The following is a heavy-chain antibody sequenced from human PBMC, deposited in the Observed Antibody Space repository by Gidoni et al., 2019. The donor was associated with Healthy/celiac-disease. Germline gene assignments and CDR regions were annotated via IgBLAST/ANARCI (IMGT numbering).Heavy chain of an antibody. CDR1: GGSISSSSYY. Sequence: QLQLQESGPGLVKPSETLSLTCTVSGGSISSSSYYWGWIRQPPGKGLRWIGSIYYSGSTYYNPSLKSRVTISVDTSKNQFSLKLSSVTAADTAVYYCARQDGSSTAGGYYYYMDVWGKGTTVTVSS. D-gene: IGHD6-13*01. J-gene: IGHJ6*03. V-gene: IGHV4-39*01. CDR2: IYYSGST. CDR3: ARQDGSSTAGGYYYYMDV.